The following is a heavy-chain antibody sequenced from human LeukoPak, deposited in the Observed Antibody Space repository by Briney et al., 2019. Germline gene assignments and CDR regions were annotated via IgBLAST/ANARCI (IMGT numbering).Heavy chain of an antibody. J-gene: IGHJ4*02. CDR1: GGTFSSYA. CDR2: IIPILGIA. D-gene: IGHD2-15*01. V-gene: IGHV1-69*04. Sequence: SVKVSCKASGGTFSSYAISWVRQAPGQGLEWMGRIIPILGIANYAQKFQGRVTITAVKSTSTAYMELSSLRSEDTAVYYCARAAPGSSGFDYWGQGTLVTVSS. CDR3: ARAAPGSSGFDY.